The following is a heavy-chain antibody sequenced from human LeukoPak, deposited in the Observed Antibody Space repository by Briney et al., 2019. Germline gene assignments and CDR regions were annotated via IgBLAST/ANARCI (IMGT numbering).Heavy chain of an antibody. Sequence: GGSLRLSCAASGFTSSDYYMSWIRQAPGKGLEWVSYISSSGSTIYYADSVKGRFTISRDNAKNSLYLQMNSLRAEDTAVYYCASSLHENRLLWFGEGYAFDIWGQGTMVTVSS. D-gene: IGHD3-10*01. CDR1: GFTSSDYY. V-gene: IGHV3-11*01. J-gene: IGHJ3*02. CDR2: ISSSGSTI. CDR3: ASSLHENRLLWFGEGYAFDI.